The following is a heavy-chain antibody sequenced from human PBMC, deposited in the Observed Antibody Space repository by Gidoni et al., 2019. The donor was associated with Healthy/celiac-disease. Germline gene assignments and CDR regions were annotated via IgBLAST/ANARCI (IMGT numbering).Heavy chain of an antibody. CDR3: AKDRTVGWELDY. CDR1: GFTFSSYA. Sequence: EVQLLESGGGLVQPGGSLRLSCAASGFTFSSYAMSWVRQAPGKGLEWVSGISGSGGSTYYADSVKGRFTISRDNSKNTLYLQMNSLRAEDTAVYYCAKDRTVGWELDYWGQGTLVTVSS. D-gene: IGHD1-26*01. CDR2: ISGSGGST. J-gene: IGHJ4*02. V-gene: IGHV3-23*01.